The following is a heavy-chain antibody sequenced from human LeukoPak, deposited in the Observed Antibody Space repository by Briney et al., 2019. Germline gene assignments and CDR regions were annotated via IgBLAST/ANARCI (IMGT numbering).Heavy chain of an antibody. CDR3: ARGGSFVEY. CDR1: GFSFSSYV. CDR2: ISSGGSTV. D-gene: IGHD3-10*01. Sequence: GGSLRLSCAASGFSFSSYVMSWVRQAPGKGLEWVSYISSGGSTVYYADSVKGRFTVSRDNAKNSLYLQVSSLRAEDTAVYYCARGGSFVEYWGQGTLVIVSS. V-gene: IGHV3-48*03. J-gene: IGHJ4*02.